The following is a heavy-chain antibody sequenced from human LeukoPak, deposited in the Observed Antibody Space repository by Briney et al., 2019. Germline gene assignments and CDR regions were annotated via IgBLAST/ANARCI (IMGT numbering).Heavy chain of an antibody. CDR1: GFTFSHFE. CDR3: ARAFDY. CDR2: INTIGTTM. J-gene: IGHJ4*02. V-gene: IGHV3-48*03. Sequence: GGSLRLSCAASGFTFSHFEMNWVRQPPGKGLEWIAFINTIGTTMYYADSVKGRFTIYRDNAENSLYLQLNSLRAEDTAVYYCARAFDYWGQGTLVTVSS.